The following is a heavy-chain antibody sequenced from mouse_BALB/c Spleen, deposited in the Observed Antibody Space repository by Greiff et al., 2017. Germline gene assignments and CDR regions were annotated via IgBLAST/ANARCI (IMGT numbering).Heavy chain of an antibody. D-gene: IGHD1-1*01. J-gene: IGHJ3*01. CDR1: GYTFTSYW. V-gene: IGHV1-5*01. Sequence: EVQLQQSGTVLARPGASVKMSCKASGYTFTSYWMHWVKQRPGQGLEWIGAIYPGNSDTSYNQKFKGKAKLTAVTSTSTAYMELSSLTNEDSAVYYCTRYPYYGSPTWFAYWGQGTLVTVSA. CDR3: TRYPYYGSPTWFAY. CDR2: IYPGNSDT.